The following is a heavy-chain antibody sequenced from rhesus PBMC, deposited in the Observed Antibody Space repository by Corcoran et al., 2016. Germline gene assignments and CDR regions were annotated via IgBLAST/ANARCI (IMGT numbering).Heavy chain of an antibody. V-gene: IGHV4-81*01. CDR2: SNANKGNT. CDR3: ARSAAGMDV. J-gene: IGHJ5-2*02. Sequence: QVQLQESGPGLVRPSETLSLPSAVSGGSLSGYYCTWLRPPPGKGLGWIGESNANKGNTNYNPSLKSRFTISKDASNNQLSLKMSSVTAADTAVYYCARSAAGMDVWGRGVLVTVSS. CDR1: GGSLSGYY. D-gene: IGHD6-25*01.